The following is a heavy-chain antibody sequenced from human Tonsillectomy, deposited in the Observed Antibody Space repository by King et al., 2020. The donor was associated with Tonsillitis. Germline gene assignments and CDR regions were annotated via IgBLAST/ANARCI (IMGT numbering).Heavy chain of an antibody. Sequence: VQLVESGGGLVQPGVSLRLSFVASGFTFSSYWMHWVRQAPGKGLVWVSRINSDESSTTYADSVKGRFTISRDNAKNTLYLQMNSLRAEDTAVYYCARAPGGYSYGSLDYRGQGTLVTVSS. D-gene: IGHD5-18*01. V-gene: IGHV3-74*01. CDR1: GFTFSSYW. CDR2: INSDESST. J-gene: IGHJ4*02. CDR3: ARAPGGYSYGSLDY.